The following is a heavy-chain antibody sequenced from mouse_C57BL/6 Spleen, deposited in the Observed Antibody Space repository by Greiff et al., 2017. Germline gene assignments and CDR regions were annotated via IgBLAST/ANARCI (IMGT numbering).Heavy chain of an antibody. CDR3: TKAYYYGSSYVRWYFDV. D-gene: IGHD1-1*01. Sequence: EVKLVESGAELVRPGASVKLSCTASGFNIKDDYMRWVKQRPEQGLEWFGWVDPENGDTEYDSKFQGKGTITADTSSTTAYLQLSSLTSEDTAVYYCTKAYYYGSSYVRWYFDVWGTGTTVTVS. V-gene: IGHV14-4*01. CDR2: VDPENGDT. J-gene: IGHJ1*03. CDR1: GFNIKDDY.